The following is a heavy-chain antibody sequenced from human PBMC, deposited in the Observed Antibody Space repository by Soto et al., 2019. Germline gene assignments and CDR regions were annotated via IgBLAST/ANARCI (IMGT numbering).Heavy chain of an antibody. D-gene: IGHD2-2*01. CDR2: ISGPVDST. J-gene: IGHJ4*02. CDR3: AKGYCSSISGSFDY. V-gene: IGHV3-23*01. CDR1: GFTFSNFA. Sequence: PGGSLRLSCAASGFTFSNFAMNWVRQAPGSGLEWVSVISGPVDSTDYADSVKGRFTISRDKSKNTVYLQMHSLRDEDTALYYCAKGYCSSISGSFDYWGQGTLVTVSS.